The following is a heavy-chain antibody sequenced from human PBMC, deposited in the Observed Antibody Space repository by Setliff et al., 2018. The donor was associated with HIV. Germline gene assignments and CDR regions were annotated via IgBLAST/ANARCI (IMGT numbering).Heavy chain of an antibody. CDR3: AAQGVL. Sequence: GGSLRLSCTGSGFDFSEYYLIWIRQAPGKGLEWLSYISSSGSSLNYADSVKGRFTISRDNADNSLYLQMTGLRVEDTAVYYCAAQGVLWGQGTLVTVSS. J-gene: IGHJ1*01. D-gene: IGHD2-8*01. CDR1: GFDFSEYY. CDR2: ISSSGSSL. V-gene: IGHV3-11*04.